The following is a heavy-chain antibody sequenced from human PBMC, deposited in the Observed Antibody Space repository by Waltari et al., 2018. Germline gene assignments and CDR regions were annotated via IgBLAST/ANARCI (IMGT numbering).Heavy chain of an antibody. CDR3: ARGRLFDY. CDR2: INHSGST. CDR1: GGSFSGYY. V-gene: IGHV4-34*01. D-gene: IGHD3-9*01. J-gene: IGHJ3*01. Sequence: QVQLQQWGAGLLKPSETLSLTCAVYGGSFSGYYWSWIRQPPGKGLEWIGEINHSGSTNYNPSRKSRVTISVDTSKNQFSLKLSSVTAADTAVYYCARGRLFDYWGQGTMVTVSS.